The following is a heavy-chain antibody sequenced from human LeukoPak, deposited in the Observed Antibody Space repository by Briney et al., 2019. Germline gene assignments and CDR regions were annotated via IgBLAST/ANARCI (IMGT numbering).Heavy chain of an antibody. Sequence: GGSLRLSCAASGFTFSSYGMHWVRQAPGKGLEWVAVIWYDGSNKYYADSVKGRFTISRDNSKNTLYLQMNSLRAEDTAVYYCAKDPVDVTQQDRAMPFWGQGTLVTVSS. CDR3: AKDPVDVTQQDRAMPF. V-gene: IGHV3-33*06. D-gene: IGHD5-18*01. J-gene: IGHJ4*02. CDR1: GFTFSSYG. CDR2: IWYDGSNK.